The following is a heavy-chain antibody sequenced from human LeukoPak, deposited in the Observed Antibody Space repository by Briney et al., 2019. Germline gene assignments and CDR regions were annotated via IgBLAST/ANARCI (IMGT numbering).Heavy chain of an antibody. V-gene: IGHV1-69*04. Sequence: SVKVSCKASGGTFSSYAISWVRQAPGQGLEWMGRIIPILGIANYAQKFQGRVTITADKSTSTAYMELSSLRSEDTAVYYCARDYSSGWYDYWGQGTLVTVSS. D-gene: IGHD6-19*01. CDR2: IIPILGIA. J-gene: IGHJ4*02. CDR3: ARDYSSGWYDY. CDR1: GGTFSSYA.